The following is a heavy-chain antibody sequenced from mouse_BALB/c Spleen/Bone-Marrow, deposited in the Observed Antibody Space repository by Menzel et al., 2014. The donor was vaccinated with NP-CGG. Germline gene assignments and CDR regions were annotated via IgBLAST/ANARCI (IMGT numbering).Heavy chain of an antibody. CDR1: GFSLTGYG. J-gene: IGHJ4*01. Sequence: VQLQQSGPGLVAPSQGLSIPCTVSGFSLTGYGVNWVRQPPGKGLEWLGMIWGDGSTDYNSALKSRLSISKDNSKSQVFLKMNSLQTDDTARYYRAREPHYYAMDYWGQGTSVTVSS. V-gene: IGHV2-6-7*01. CDR3: AREPHYYAMDY. CDR2: IWGDGST.